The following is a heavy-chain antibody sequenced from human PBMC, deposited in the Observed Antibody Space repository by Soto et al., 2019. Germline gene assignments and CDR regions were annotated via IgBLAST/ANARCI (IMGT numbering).Heavy chain of an antibody. V-gene: IGHV3-30*18. CDR3: AKDQTDDPYYDILTGYGGWFDP. CDR2: ISYDGSNK. CDR1: GFTFSSYG. D-gene: IGHD3-9*01. J-gene: IGHJ5*02. Sequence: GGSLRLSCAASGFTFSSYGMHWVRQAPGKGLEWVAVISYDGSNKYYADSVKGRFTISRDNSKNTLYLQMNSLRAEDTAVYYCAKDQTDDPYYDILTGYGGWFDPWGQGTLVTVSS.